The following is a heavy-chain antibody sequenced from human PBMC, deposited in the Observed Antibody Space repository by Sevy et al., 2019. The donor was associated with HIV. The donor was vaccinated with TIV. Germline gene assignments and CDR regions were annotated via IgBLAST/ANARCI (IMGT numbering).Heavy chain of an antibody. CDR1: GFTFDDYT. V-gene: IGHV3-43*01. Sequence: GGSLRLSCAASGFTFDDYTMHWVRQAPGKGLEWVSLISWDGGSTYYADAVKGRFTISRDNSKNSLYLQMNSLRTEDTALYYCAKDSSGWYGVFYFDYWGQGTLVTVSS. J-gene: IGHJ4*02. D-gene: IGHD6-13*01. CDR2: ISWDGGST. CDR3: AKDSSGWYGVFYFDY.